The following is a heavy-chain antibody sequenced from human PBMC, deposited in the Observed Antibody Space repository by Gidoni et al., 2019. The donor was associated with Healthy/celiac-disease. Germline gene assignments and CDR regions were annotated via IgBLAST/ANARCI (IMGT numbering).Heavy chain of an antibody. CDR1: GFPFSSYY. CDR3: ARDDSSGWSGGYYGMDV. CDR2: IYSGGST. J-gene: IGHJ6*02. V-gene: IGHV3-53*01. D-gene: IGHD6-19*01. Sequence: EVQLVVSGGGLIQPGGSLRLSCAASGFPFSSYYMSWVRQAPGKGLERVSVIYSGGSTYYADSVKSRFTISRNNSKNTLKLQMNSLRTEDTAVYYCARDDSSGWSGGYYGMDVWGQGTTVTVSS.